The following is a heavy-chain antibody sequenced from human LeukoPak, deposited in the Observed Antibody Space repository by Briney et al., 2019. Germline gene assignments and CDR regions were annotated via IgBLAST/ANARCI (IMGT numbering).Heavy chain of an antibody. V-gene: IGHV3-7*01. CDR1: GFSFSTYL. CDR3: ARDTYDILTGYYKWAFDI. Sequence: GGSLRLSCAASGFSFSTYLMAWVRQAPGKRLDWVAIIKQDGSDKNYVDSVKGRFTISRDNAKNSLYLQMNSLRAEDTAVYYCARDTYDILTGYYKWAFDIWGQGTMVTVSS. CDR2: IKQDGSDK. J-gene: IGHJ3*02. D-gene: IGHD3-9*01.